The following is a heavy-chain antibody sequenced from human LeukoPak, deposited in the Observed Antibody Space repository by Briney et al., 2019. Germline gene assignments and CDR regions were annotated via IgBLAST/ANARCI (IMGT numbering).Heavy chain of an antibody. V-gene: IGHV3-43*02. CDR3: AKDATPIRYYYGSGSYIDY. D-gene: IGHD3-10*01. CDR1: GFTFDDYA. J-gene: IGHJ4*02. Sequence: GGSLRLSCAASGFTFDDYAMHWVRQAPGKGLEWVSLISGDGGSTYYADSVKGRFTISRDNSKNSLCLQMNSLRTEDTALYYCAKDATPIRYYYGSGSYIDYWGQGTLVTVSS. CDR2: ISGDGGST.